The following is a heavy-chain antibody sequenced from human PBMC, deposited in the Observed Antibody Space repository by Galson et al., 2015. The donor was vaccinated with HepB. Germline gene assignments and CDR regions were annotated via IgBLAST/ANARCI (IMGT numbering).Heavy chain of an antibody. CDR1: GGTFSSYA. CDR3: ARDRGYDFWSGYNTNYYYYYMDV. V-gene: IGHV1-69*13. CDR2: IIPIFGTA. Sequence: SVKVSCKASGGTFSSYAISWVRQAPGQGLEWMGGIIPIFGTANYAQKFQGRVTITADESTSTAYMELSSLRSEDTAVYYCARDRGYDFWSGYNTNYYYYYMDVWGKETTVTVSS. D-gene: IGHD3-3*01. J-gene: IGHJ6*03.